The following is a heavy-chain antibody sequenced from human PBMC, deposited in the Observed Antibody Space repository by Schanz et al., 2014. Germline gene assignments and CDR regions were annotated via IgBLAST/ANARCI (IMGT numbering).Heavy chain of an antibody. CDR2: VCYDGSKK. CDR3: VKDLQRELLRDDHYYGMDV. CDR1: GFTFSSYG. Sequence: LVESGGGVVQPGRSLRLSCAASGFTFSSYGMHWVRQVPGKGLEWVAVVCYDGSKKYYADSVKGRFTTSRDNSKNTMYLQMNSLRAEYTAVYYCVKDLQRELLRDDHYYGMDVWGQGALVTVSS. D-gene: IGHD1-26*01. V-gene: IGHV3-33*06. J-gene: IGHJ6*02.